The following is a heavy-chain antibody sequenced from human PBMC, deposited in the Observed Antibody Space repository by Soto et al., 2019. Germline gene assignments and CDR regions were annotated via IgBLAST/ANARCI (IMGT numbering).Heavy chain of an antibody. J-gene: IGHJ4*02. V-gene: IGHV4-39*01. CDR2: IYYSRNT. D-gene: IGHD3-16*01. Sequence: SETLSLTCTVSAGSISSSRYYWGWIRQPPGKGLEWIGNIYYSRNTYYNPSLKSRVTISVDTSKNQFSLKLSSVTAADTAVYYCASLSYAGTFDYWGQGTLVNVSS. CDR3: ASLSYAGTFDY. CDR1: AGSISSSRYY.